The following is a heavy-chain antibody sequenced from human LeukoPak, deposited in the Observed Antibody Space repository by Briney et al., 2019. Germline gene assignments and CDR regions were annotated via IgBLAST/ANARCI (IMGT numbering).Heavy chain of an antibody. CDR2: IIPILGIA. J-gene: IGHJ4*02. CDR3: ARDLELGYFDY. Sequence: SVKVSCKASGGTFSSYAISWVRQAPGQGLEWMGRIIPILGIANYAQEFQGRVTITADKSTSTAYMELSSLGSEDTAVYYCARDLELGYFDYWGQGTLVTVSS. D-gene: IGHD1-7*01. CDR1: GGTFSSYA. V-gene: IGHV1-69*04.